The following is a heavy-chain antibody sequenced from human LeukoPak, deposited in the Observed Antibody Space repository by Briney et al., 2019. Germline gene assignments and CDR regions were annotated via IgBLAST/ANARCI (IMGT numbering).Heavy chain of an antibody. Sequence: SETLSLTCTVSGVSVSNYYWSWLRQPAGKGLEWIGRIHTSGSTNYDPSLKSRVTMSVDTSKSQFSLKLSSVTAADTAVYYCARMVGATRCDIWGQGTMVTVSS. CDR2: IHTSGST. J-gene: IGHJ3*02. D-gene: IGHD1-26*01. CDR1: GVSVSNYY. CDR3: ARMVGATRCDI. V-gene: IGHV4-4*07.